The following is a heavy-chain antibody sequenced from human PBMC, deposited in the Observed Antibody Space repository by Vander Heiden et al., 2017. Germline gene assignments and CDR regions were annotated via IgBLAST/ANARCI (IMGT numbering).Heavy chain of an antibody. Sequence: CAASGFTFSSYEMNWVRQAPGKGLEWVSYISSSGSTIYYADSVKGRFTISRDNAKNSLYLQMNSLRAEDTAVYYCAKVVSQGSSSWYGLDDAFDIWGQGTMVTVSS. CDR3: AKVVSQGSSSWYGLDDAFDI. CDR2: ISSSGSTI. CDR1: GFTFSSYE. D-gene: IGHD6-13*01. V-gene: IGHV3-48*03. J-gene: IGHJ3*02.